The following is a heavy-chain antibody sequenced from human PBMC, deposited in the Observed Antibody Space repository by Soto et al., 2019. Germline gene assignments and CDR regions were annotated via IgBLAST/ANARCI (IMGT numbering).Heavy chain of an antibody. J-gene: IGHJ5*01. CDR2: IDPSDSYT. Sequence: GESLKISCKVSGYSFTTYWINWVRQMPGKGMEWMGRIDPSDSYTNYSPSFQGHVTIAADKSFSTAYLQWNSLKASDTAMYYCARSGQWLVDDSWGQGTLVTVSS. V-gene: IGHV5-10-1*01. CDR1: GYSFTTYW. D-gene: IGHD6-19*01. CDR3: ARSGQWLVDDS.